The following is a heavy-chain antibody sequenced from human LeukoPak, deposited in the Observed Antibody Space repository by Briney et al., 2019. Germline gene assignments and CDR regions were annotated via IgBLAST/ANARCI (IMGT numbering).Heavy chain of an antibody. J-gene: IGHJ4*02. CDR3: ARVGSAVAGTADY. CDR2: INPNSGGT. Sequence: ASVKVSCKASGYTFTGYYMHWVRQAPGQGLEWMGWINPNSGGTNYAQKFQGRVTMTRDTSIGTAYMELSRLRSDDTAVYYCARVGSAVAGTADYWGQGTLVTVSS. CDR1: GYTFTGYY. D-gene: IGHD6-19*01. V-gene: IGHV1-2*02.